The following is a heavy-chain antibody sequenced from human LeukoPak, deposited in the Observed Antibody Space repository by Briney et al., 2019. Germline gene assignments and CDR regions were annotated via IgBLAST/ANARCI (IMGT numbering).Heavy chain of an antibody. Sequence: HPGGSLRLSCAASGFTFSSYAMHWVRQAPGKGLEWVAVISYDGSNKYYADSVKGRFTISRDNSKNTLYLQMNSLRAEDTAVYYCARPDYGDSGDYWGQGTLVTVSS. J-gene: IGHJ4*02. V-gene: IGHV3-30-3*01. D-gene: IGHD4-17*01. CDR1: GFTFSSYA. CDR2: ISYDGSNK. CDR3: ARPDYGDSGDY.